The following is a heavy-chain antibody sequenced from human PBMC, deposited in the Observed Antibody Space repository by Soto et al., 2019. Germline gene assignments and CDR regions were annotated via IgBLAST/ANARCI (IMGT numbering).Heavy chain of an antibody. CDR1: GGSVSRVSYY. J-gene: IGHJ4*02. CDR2: VYYSGST. CDR3: AASISIFGVVPF. Sequence: ASETLSLTCNVSGGSVSRVSYYWSWIRQSPGKGLGRIGYVYYSGSTNYNPSLKSRVTISVDTSKNQFSLKLRSVTAADTAVYYCAASISIFGVVPFWGQGTLVTVPS. D-gene: IGHD3-3*01. V-gene: IGHV4-61*01.